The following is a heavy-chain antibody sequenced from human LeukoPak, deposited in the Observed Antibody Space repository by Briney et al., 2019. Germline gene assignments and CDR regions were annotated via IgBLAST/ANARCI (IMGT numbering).Heavy chain of an antibody. Sequence: GASVKVSCKASGYTFTGYYMHWVRQAPGQGLEWMGWINPNSGGTNYAQKFQGRVTMTRDTSISTAYMELSRLRSDDTAVYYCAGAYYYDSSGYWDAFDIWGQGTMVTVYS. V-gene: IGHV1-2*02. CDR2: INPNSGGT. CDR3: AGAYYYDSSGYWDAFDI. J-gene: IGHJ3*02. CDR1: GYTFTGYY. D-gene: IGHD3-22*01.